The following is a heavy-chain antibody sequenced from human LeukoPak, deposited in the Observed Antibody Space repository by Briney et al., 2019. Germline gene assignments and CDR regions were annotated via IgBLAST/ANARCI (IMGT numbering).Heavy chain of an antibody. CDR3: ARHPHEDYDSSGYYYVGGFDI. V-gene: IGHV5-51*01. J-gene: IGHJ3*02. Sequence: GESLKISCKGSGYSFTSYWIGWVRQMPGKGLEWMGIIYPGDSDTRYSPSFQGQVTISADKSISTAYLQWSSLKASDTAMYYCARHPHEDYDSSGYYYVGGFDIWGQGTMVTVSS. CDR2: IYPGDSDT. CDR1: GYSFTSYW. D-gene: IGHD3-22*01.